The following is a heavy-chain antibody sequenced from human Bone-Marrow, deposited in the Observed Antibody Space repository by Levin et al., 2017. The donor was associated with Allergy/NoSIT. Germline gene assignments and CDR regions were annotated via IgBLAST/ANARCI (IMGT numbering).Heavy chain of an antibody. CDR2: MYYSGNT. CDR3: ARDRVILGGTNYYYGMDV. D-gene: IGHD1-26*01. V-gene: IGHV4-59*01. Sequence: KSSETLSLTCTVSGGSISSYYWSWIRQPPGKGLEWIGCMYYSGNTKYNPSLKSRVTISLDTSKNQFSLKLSSVTAADTAVYYCARDRVILGGTNYYYGMDVWGQGTTVTVSS. J-gene: IGHJ6*02. CDR1: GGSISSYY.